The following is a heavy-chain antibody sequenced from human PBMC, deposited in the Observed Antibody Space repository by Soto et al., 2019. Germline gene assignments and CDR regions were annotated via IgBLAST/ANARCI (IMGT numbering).Heavy chain of an antibody. CDR1: GGTFSSYA. CDR2: IIPIFGTA. Sequence: QVQLVQSGAEVKKPGSSVKVSCKASGGTFSSYAISWVRQAPGQGLEWMGGIIPIFGTANYAQKFQGRVTITADESTSTAYMELSSLRSEDTAVYYCARDAEPFIAAAGTGYFDYWGQGTLVTVSS. CDR3: ARDAEPFIAAAGTGYFDY. V-gene: IGHV1-69*01. J-gene: IGHJ4*02. D-gene: IGHD6-13*01.